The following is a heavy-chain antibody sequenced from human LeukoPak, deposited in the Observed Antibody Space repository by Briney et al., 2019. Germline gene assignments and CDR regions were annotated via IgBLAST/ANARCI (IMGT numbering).Heavy chain of an antibody. J-gene: IGHJ4*02. CDR2: ISAYNGNT. Sequence: GASVKVSCKASGYTFTSYGISWVRQAPGQGLEWMGWISAYNGNTNYAQKLQGRVTMTTDTSTSTAYMELRSLRSDDTAVYYCARSPKSIAVAGTGFDHWGQGTLVTVSS. V-gene: IGHV1-18*01. CDR3: ARSPKSIAVAGTGFDH. CDR1: GYTFTSYG. D-gene: IGHD6-19*01.